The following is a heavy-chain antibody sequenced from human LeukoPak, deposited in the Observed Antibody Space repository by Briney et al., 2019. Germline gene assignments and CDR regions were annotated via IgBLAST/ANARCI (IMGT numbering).Heavy chain of an antibody. CDR2: INPGGSDT. CDR3: ARDMEYYYDSSGYPQRYYGMDV. J-gene: IGHJ6*02. D-gene: IGHD3-22*01. CDR1: GYSFTSYW. V-gene: IGHV5-51*01. Sequence: GESLKISCKGSGYSFTSYWIGWVRQMPGKGLEWMAIINPGGSDTRYSPSFQGQVIISADKSITTAYLQWSSLRAVDTAVYYCARDMEYYYDSSGYPQRYYGMDVWGQGTTVTVSS.